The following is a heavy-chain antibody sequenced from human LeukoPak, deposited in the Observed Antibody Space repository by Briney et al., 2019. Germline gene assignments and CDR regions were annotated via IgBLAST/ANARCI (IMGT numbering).Heavy chain of an antibody. J-gene: IGHJ6*03. Sequence: GGSLRLSCAASGFTASFNYMSWVRQAPGKGLEWGSVIYSGGSIYYADSVKGRFTISRDNSKNTLYLQMNSLRAEDTAVYYCARGEDLDFWSGSPMDVWGKGTTVTVSS. D-gene: IGHD3-3*01. CDR1: GFTASFNY. CDR2: IYSGGSI. CDR3: ARGEDLDFWSGSPMDV. V-gene: IGHV3-66*02.